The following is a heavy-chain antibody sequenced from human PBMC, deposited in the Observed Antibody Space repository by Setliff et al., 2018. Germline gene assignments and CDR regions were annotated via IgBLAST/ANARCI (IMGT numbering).Heavy chain of an antibody. D-gene: IGHD4-4*01. CDR3: GRDDDTTSHYSILNF. V-gene: IGHV3-33*08. J-gene: IGHJ3*01. CDR1: GFILRNYG. Sequence: PGGSLSLSCTASGFILRNYGIHWVRQAPGKGLEWVAVFWADGNRRFYADSVKGRFTVSRDLSMDTVFLQMDSLRAEDTALYYCGRDDDTTSHYSILNFWGQGTMVTVSS. CDR2: FWADGNRR.